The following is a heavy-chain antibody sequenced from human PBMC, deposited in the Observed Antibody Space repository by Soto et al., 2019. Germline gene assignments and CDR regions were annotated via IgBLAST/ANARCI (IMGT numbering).Heavy chain of an antibody. J-gene: IGHJ5*02. D-gene: IGHD6-13*01. Sequence: PGGSLRLSCAASGFNFNSYEMKWLRQAPGKGLEWISYISSNSAYIYYTDALRGRFTISRDNAKNSLHLQMNSLRAEDTAVYYCTRDASRDSSARGWFDPWGPGTLVTVSS. CDR2: ISSNSAYI. CDR1: GFNFNSYE. V-gene: IGHV3-21*05. CDR3: TRDASRDSSARGWFDP.